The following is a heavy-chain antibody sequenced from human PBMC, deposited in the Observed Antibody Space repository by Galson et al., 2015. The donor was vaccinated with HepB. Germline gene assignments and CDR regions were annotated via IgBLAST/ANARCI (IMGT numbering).Heavy chain of an antibody. Sequence: SLRLSSADSGFTFRDYAMHWVRQAPGKGLEWVAVISYDGSNEYYADSVKGRFTISRDNSKNTLFLQMNSLRAEDTAVYYCARPFHRGYSYGLRLEYYFDYWGQGTLVTVSS. CDR1: GFTFRDYA. CDR3: ARPFHRGYSYGLRLEYYFDY. CDR2: ISYDGSNE. J-gene: IGHJ4*02. D-gene: IGHD5-18*01. V-gene: IGHV3-30*04.